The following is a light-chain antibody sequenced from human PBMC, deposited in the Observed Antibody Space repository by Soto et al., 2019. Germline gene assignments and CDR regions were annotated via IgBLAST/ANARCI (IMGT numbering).Light chain of an antibody. Sequence: QSVLTQPPSAPGSPGQSVTISCTGTSSDVGGYNFVSWYQQHPGKAPKLMIYEVSKRPSGIPDRFSGSKSGNTASLTVSGLQAEDEADYYCSSYAGNRHFYVFGTGTKVTVL. CDR1: SSDVGGYNF. J-gene: IGLJ1*01. CDR2: EVS. V-gene: IGLV2-8*01. CDR3: SSYAGNRHFYV.